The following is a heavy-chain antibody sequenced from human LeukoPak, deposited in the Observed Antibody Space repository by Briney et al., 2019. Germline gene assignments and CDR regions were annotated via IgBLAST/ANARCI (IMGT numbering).Heavy chain of an antibody. D-gene: IGHD2/OR15-2a*01. CDR1: DGSFTGYF. J-gene: IGHJ5*02. V-gene: IGHV4-34*01. Sequence: SETLSLTCNVYDGSFTGYFWTWIRQPPGKGLEWIGEVDHSGSANNNPSLKSRVTISVDTSKRQFSLKLTSVTAADTAVYYCASINNRFDPWGQGTLVTVSS. CDR3: ASINNRFDP. CDR2: VDHSGSA.